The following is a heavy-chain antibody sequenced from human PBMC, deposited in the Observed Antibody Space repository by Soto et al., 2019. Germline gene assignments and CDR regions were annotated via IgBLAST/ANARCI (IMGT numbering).Heavy chain of an antibody. CDR2: IIPIFGTA. CDR3: ARGHYYYDSSGSRAPDAFDI. D-gene: IGHD3-22*01. J-gene: IGHJ3*02. V-gene: IGHV1-69*13. CDR1: GGTFSSYA. Sequence: SVKVSCKASGGTFSSYAISWVRQSPGQGLEWMGGIIPIFGTANYAQKFQGRVTITADESTSTAYMELSSLRSEDTAVYYCARGHYYYDSSGSRAPDAFDIWGQGTMVTVSS.